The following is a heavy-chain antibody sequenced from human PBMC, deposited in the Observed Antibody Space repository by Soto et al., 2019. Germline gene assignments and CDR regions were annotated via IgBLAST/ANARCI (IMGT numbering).Heavy chain of an antibody. J-gene: IGHJ4*02. D-gene: IGHD3-10*01. CDR3: TTEFAVRVYFDY. V-gene: IGHV3-33*01. CDR2: IWYDGSNK. CDR1: GFTFSSYG. Sequence: PGGSLRLSCAASGFTFSSYGMHWVRQAPGKGLEWVAVIWYDGSNKYYADSVKGRFTISRDNSKNTLYLQMNSLRAEDTAVYCCTTEFAVRVYFDYWGQGTLVTVSS.